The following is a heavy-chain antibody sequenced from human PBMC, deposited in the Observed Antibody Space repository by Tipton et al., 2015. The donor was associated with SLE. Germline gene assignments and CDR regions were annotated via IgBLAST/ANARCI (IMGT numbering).Heavy chain of an antibody. D-gene: IGHD3-10*01. CDR2: IYSGGSST. CDR1: GFTFSSCA. V-gene: IGHV3-23*03. J-gene: IGHJ4*02. CDR3: ATGGVQTRRPFI. Sequence: SLRLSCAASGFTFSSCAMSWVRQAPGKGLEWVSVIYSGGSSTYYADSVKGRFIISRDNSKNTLYLQMNSLRAEDTAVYFCATGGVQTRRPFIWGQGTLVTVSS.